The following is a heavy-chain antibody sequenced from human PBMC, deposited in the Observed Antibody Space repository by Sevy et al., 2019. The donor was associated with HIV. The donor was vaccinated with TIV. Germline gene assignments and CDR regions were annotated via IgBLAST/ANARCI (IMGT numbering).Heavy chain of an antibody. V-gene: IGHV3-30*04. CDR1: GFTFNNYA. J-gene: IGHJ4*02. D-gene: IGHD6-13*01. CDR3: ARGGFSSSWSLGNYFDY. Sequence: GGSLRLSCATSGFTFNNYALHWVRQAPGKGLEWVAVIPDDGNNIYYADSVKGRFTISRDNSKSTLFLQMNSLRAEDTAVCYCARGGFSSSWSLGNYFDYWGQGTLVTVSS. CDR2: IPDDGNNI.